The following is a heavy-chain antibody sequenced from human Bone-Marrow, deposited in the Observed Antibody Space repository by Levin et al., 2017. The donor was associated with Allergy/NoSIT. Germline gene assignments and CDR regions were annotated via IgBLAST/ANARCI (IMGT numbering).Heavy chain of an antibody. V-gene: IGHV3-33*01. D-gene: IGHD2-21*01. CDR1: GFAVNGYD. J-gene: IGHJ6*02. CDR3: ARDYMIGRRGYGMDV. Sequence: GGSLRLSCAASGFAVNGYDMHWVRQAPGKGLEWVAIIWFNGGNDYYADSVKGRFVISRDRSKNTLDLQMNSLREEDTAVYYCARDYMIGRRGYGMDVWGQGTPVTV. CDR2: IWFNGGND.